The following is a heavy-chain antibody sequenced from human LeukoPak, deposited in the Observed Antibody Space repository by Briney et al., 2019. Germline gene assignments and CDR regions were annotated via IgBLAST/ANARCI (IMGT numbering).Heavy chain of an antibody. CDR1: GGTFSSYA. CDR3: ARDPSGHNAFDI. J-gene: IGHJ3*02. Sequence: ASVKVSCKASGGTFSSYAISWVRPAPGQGLEWMRRIIPILGIANYAQKFQGRVTITADKSTSTAYMELSSLRSEDTAVYYCARDPSGHNAFDIWGQGTMVTVSS. CDR2: IIPILGIA. V-gene: IGHV1-69*04. D-gene: IGHD3-10*01.